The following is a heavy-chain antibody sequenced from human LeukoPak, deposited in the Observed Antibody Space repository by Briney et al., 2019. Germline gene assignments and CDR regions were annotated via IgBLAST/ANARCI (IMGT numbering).Heavy chain of an antibody. D-gene: IGHD2-2*02. Sequence: SVKVSCKASGGTFSSYAISWVRQAPGQGLEWMGGIIPIFGAANYAQKFQGRVTITADESTSTAYMELSSLRSEDTAVYYCARPHCSSTSCYTSNWFDPWGQGTLVTVSS. CDR2: IIPIFGAA. V-gene: IGHV1-69*13. CDR1: GGTFSSYA. CDR3: ARPHCSSTSCYTSNWFDP. J-gene: IGHJ5*02.